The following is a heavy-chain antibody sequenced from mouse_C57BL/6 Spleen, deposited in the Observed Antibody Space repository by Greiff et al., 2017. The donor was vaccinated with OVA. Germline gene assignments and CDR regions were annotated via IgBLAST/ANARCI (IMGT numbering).Heavy chain of an antibody. CDR2: ISNGGGST. V-gene: IGHV5-12*01. D-gene: IGHD1-1*01. CDR1: GFTFSDYY. J-gene: IGHJ3*01. CDR3: ARPNYGSSQAWFAY. Sequence: EVKLVESGGGLVQPGGSLKLSCAASGFTFSDYYMYWVRQTPEKRLEWVAYISNGGGSTYYPDTVKGRFTISRDNAKNTLYLQMSRLKSEDTAMYYCARPNYGSSQAWFAYWGQGTLVTVSA.